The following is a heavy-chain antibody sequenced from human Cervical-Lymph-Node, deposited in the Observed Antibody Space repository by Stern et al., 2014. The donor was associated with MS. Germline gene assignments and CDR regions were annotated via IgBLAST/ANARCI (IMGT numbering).Heavy chain of an antibody. D-gene: IGHD6-19*01. CDR3: TRFLQSGWSDLFDS. CDR2: INRDGSVT. CDR1: GSTFSTSW. J-gene: IGHJ5*01. Sequence: EVQLVESGGGLVQPGGSQRLSCVASGSTFSTSWMSWVRQAPGQGLAWVANINRDGSVTFYLDSVKGRFTISRDNAKSSLYLEMNSVRAEDTAVYYCTRFLQSGWSDLFDSWGRGTLVTVSS. V-gene: IGHV3-7*01.